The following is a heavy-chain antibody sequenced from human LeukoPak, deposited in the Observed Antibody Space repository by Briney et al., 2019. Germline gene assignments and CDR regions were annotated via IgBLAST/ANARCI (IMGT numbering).Heavy chain of an antibody. D-gene: IGHD3-10*01. CDR3: AKDGSPGFGY. Sequence: GGSLRLSCAASGFTFSSYAMSWVRQAPGKGLEWVAFIRYDGSNKYYADSVKGRFTISRDNSKNTLYLQMNSLRAEDTAVYYCAKDGSPGFGYWGQGTLVTVSS. CDR1: GFTFSSYA. V-gene: IGHV3-30*02. CDR2: IRYDGSNK. J-gene: IGHJ4*02.